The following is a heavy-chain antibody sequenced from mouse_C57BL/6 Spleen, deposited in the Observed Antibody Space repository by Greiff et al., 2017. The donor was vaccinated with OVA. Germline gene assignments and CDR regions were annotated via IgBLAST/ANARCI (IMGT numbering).Heavy chain of an antibody. J-gene: IGHJ4*01. CDR3: ARGEGDYGNYRDAMDY. V-gene: IGHV1-50*01. D-gene: IGHD2-1*01. Sequence: QVQLQQPGAELVKPGASVKLSCKASGYTFTSYWMQWVKQRPGQGLEWIGEIDPSDSYTNYNQKFKGKATLTVDTSSSTAYMQLSSLTSADSAVHYSARGEGDYGNYRDAMDYWGQGTSVTVSS. CDR1: GYTFTSYW. CDR2: IDPSDSYT.